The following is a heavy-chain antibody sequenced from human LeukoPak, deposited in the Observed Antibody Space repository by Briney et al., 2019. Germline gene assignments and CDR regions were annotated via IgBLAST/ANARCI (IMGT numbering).Heavy chain of an antibody. CDR1: GGSMSSYY. V-gene: IGHV4-59*08. CDR3: ARGARAGYNLEPFDY. CDR2: IYYSGST. J-gene: IGHJ4*02. D-gene: IGHD5-24*01. Sequence: TSETLSLTCTVSGGSMSSYYWSWIRQPPGKGLEWIGYIYYSGSTKYNPSLKSRVTISVDTSKNQFSLKLSTVTAADTAVYYCARGARAGYNLEPFDYWGQGTLVTVSS.